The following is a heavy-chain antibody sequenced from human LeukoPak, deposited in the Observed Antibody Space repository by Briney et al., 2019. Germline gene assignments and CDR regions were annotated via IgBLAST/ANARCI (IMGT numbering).Heavy chain of an antibody. CDR2: IYAFDSDT. Sequence: GESLKISCKGSGYNFLSYWIGWVRQMPGKGLEWMGIIYAFDSDTRYSPSFQGQVTISADKSISTAYLQWSTLKASDTATYYCARLPITDYDLLTGYFYFDYWGQGTVVTVSS. D-gene: IGHD3-9*01. CDR3: ARLPITDYDLLTGYFYFDY. CDR1: GYNFLSYW. J-gene: IGHJ4*02. V-gene: IGHV5-51*01.